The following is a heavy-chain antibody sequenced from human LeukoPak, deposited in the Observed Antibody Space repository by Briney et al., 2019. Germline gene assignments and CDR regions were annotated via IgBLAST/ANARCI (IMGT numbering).Heavy chain of an antibody. J-gene: IGHJ4*02. CDR3: AKITWPDSSYFDY. CDR2: ISYDGSNK. V-gene: IGHV3-30*18. D-gene: IGHD1-14*01. CDR1: GFTFSSYG. Sequence: GGSLRLSCAASGFTFSSYGMHWVRQAPGKGLEGVAVISYDGSNKYYEASVKGRFTISGDNSKNTLYLQMNSLRAEDTAVYYCAKITWPDSSYFDYWGQGTLVTVSS.